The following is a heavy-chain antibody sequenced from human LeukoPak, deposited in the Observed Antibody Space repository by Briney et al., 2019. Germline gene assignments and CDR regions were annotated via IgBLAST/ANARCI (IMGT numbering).Heavy chain of an antibody. CDR1: GYSFTSYW. J-gene: IGHJ4*02. D-gene: IGHD3-22*01. Sequence: GESLKISCKGSGYSFTSYWIGWGRQLPGKSLEWMGIIYPGDSDTRYSPSFQGQVTISADKSISTAYLQWSSLKASDTAMYYCARLDDSSGYHFDYWGQGTLVTVSS. CDR2: IYPGDSDT. V-gene: IGHV5-51*01. CDR3: ARLDDSSGYHFDY.